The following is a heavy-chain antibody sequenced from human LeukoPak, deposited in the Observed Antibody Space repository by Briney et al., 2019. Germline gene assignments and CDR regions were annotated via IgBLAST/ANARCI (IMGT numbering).Heavy chain of an antibody. D-gene: IGHD1-26*01. CDR2: INSDGSNT. CDR3: ARGGSWEPLDY. V-gene: IGHV3-74*01. Sequence: GGSLRLSCAASGFTLSHYWMHWVRQVPGKGLVYVSRINSDGSNTNYADSVKGRFTVSRDNTKNTLWLQMNNLRGEDTAIYFCARGGSWEPLDYWGQGILATVSS. J-gene: IGHJ4*02. CDR1: GFTLSHYW.